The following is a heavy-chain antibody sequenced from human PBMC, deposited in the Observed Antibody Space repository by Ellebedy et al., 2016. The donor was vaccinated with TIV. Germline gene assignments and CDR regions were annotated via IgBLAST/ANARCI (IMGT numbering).Heavy chain of an antibody. CDR1: GGTFSSYA. D-gene: IGHD3-10*01. Sequence: SVKVSXXASGGTFSSYAISWVRQAPGQGLEWMGRIIPILGIANYAQKFQGRVTITADKSTSTAYMELSSLRSEDTAVYYCARTYYYGSGSYYSPLDYWGQGTLVTVSS. CDR2: IIPILGIA. J-gene: IGHJ4*02. V-gene: IGHV1-69*04. CDR3: ARTYYYGSGSYYSPLDY.